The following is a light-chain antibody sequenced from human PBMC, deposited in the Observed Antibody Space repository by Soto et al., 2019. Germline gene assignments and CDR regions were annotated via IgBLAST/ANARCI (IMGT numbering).Light chain of an antibody. V-gene: IGKV1-39*01. CDR3: QQSAITPPYT. CDR2: GTS. CDR1: QTIGRS. Sequence: DIQLTQSPSSLSASIGDRVTITCRASQTIGRSLNWYQHKPGTAPTLLIYGTSILQSGVPSRFSGSGSETDFTLTISSLQPDDIGTYYCQQSAITPPYTFGQGTRLEI. J-gene: IGKJ2*01.